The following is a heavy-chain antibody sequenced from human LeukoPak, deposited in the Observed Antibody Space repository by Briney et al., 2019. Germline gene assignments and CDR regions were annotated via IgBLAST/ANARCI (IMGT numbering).Heavy chain of an antibody. Sequence: GGSLRLSCAASGFTFSSYAMSWVRQAPGKGLEWLSTISSSGGSTYYADSVKGRFTISRDNSKNTLYLQVNSLRAGDTAVYYCAKGLPPYTAMALNVFDYWGQGTLVTVSS. J-gene: IGHJ4*02. CDR2: ISSSGGST. D-gene: IGHD5-18*01. V-gene: IGHV3-23*01. CDR3: AKGLPPYTAMALNVFDY. CDR1: GFTFSSYA.